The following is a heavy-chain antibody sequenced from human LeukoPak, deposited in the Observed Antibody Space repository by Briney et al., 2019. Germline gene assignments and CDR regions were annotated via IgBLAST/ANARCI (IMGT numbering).Heavy chain of an antibody. V-gene: IGHV3-30*02. J-gene: IGHJ4*02. CDR2: IRYDGRNK. Sequence: GGSLRLSCAASGFTFSTYGMHWVRQAPGKGLEWVALIRYDGRNKYYADSVKGRFTLSRDKSKNTLCLQMNSLRAEDTAVYYCAKEIWPTVTTPGHTHFDYWGQGTLVTVSS. CDR1: GFTFSTYG. D-gene: IGHD4-17*01. CDR3: AKEIWPTVTTPGHTHFDY.